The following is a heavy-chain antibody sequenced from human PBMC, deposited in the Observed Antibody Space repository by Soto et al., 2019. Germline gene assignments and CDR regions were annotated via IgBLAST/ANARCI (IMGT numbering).Heavy chain of an antibody. CDR1: GFIFSNYN. D-gene: IGHD2-21*02. CDR3: ARPSCGGDCYAPVY. Sequence: EVQLVESGGGLVQPGGSLRLSCAASGFIFSNYNMHWVRQAPGKGLEWVSYISSSSNTISYADSVKGRFTISRDNAKNSLYLQMNSLRAEDTAVYYCARPSCGGDCYAPVYWGQGTLVTVSS. CDR2: ISSSSNTI. V-gene: IGHV3-48*01. J-gene: IGHJ4*02.